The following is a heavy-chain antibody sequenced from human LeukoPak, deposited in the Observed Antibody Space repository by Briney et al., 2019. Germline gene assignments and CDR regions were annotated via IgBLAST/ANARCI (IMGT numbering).Heavy chain of an antibody. CDR1: GYTFTSYY. D-gene: IGHD6-13*01. CDR3: ARASYSSSWYERLYYFDY. J-gene: IGHJ4*02. V-gene: IGHV1-46*01. Sequence: ASAKVSCKASGYTFTSYYMHWGRHAPGQGLEWMGIIKPSGGSTSYAQKFQGRVTMTRDTSTSTVYMELSSLRSEDTAVYYCARASYSSSWYERLYYFDYWGQGTLVTVSS. CDR2: IKPSGGST.